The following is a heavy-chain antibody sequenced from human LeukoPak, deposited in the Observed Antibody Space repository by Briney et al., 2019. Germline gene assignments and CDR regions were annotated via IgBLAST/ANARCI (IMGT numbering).Heavy chain of an antibody. J-gene: IGHJ4*02. CDR1: GFTFSSYA. V-gene: IGHV3-30*04. Sequence: HPGGSLRLSCAASGFTFSSYAMHWVRQAPGKGLEWVAVISYDGSNKYYADSVKGRFTISRDNSKNTLYLRMNSLRAEDTAVYYCARARGTYGDYEGDYWGQGTLVTVSS. D-gene: IGHD4-17*01. CDR3: ARARGTYGDYEGDY. CDR2: ISYDGSNK.